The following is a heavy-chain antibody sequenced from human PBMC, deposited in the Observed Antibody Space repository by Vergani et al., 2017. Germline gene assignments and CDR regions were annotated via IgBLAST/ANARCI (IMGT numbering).Heavy chain of an antibody. J-gene: IGHJ4*02. V-gene: IGHV4-30-4*08. CDR2: IYYSGST. D-gene: IGHD3-22*01. Sequence: QLQLQQSGPGLVQPSQTLSLTCIVSGDSSNNDDYYWSWIRQPPGKGLEWIGYIYYSGSTYQNPSLESRLTMSLDTSRTQFSLNLISVTAGDTAVYYCARVAGGSVGYYLGWGQGTPVTVSS. CDR1: GDSSNNDDYY. CDR3: ARVAGGSVGYYLG.